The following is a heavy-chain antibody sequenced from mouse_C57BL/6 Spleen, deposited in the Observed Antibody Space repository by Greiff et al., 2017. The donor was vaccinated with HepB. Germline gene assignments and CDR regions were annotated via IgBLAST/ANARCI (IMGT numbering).Heavy chain of an antibody. Sequence: VQLKESGPELVKPGASVKISCKASGYAFSSSWMNWVKQRPGKGLEWIGRIYPGDGDTNYNGKFKGKATLTADKSSSTAYMQLSSLTSEDSAVYFCARAPDYGSSLWYFDVWGTGTTVTVSS. V-gene: IGHV1-82*01. CDR3: ARAPDYGSSLWYFDV. CDR2: IYPGDGDT. J-gene: IGHJ1*03. CDR1: GYAFSSSW. D-gene: IGHD1-1*01.